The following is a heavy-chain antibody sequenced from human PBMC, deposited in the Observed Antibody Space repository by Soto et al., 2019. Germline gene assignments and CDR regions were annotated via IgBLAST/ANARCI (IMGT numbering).Heavy chain of an antibody. CDR3: SQAVGGFTYGYPDY. Sequence: GSGPTLVNPTQTLTLTCTFSGFSLSTTGMCVSWIRQPPGKALEWLALIDWADDKYYSTSLKTRLTISKDTSKNQVVLTMTNVEPVDTATYFCSQAVGGFTYGYPDYWGQGTLVTVSS. CDR1: GFSLSTTGMC. V-gene: IGHV2-70*01. J-gene: IGHJ4*02. CDR2: IDWADDK. D-gene: IGHD5-18*01.